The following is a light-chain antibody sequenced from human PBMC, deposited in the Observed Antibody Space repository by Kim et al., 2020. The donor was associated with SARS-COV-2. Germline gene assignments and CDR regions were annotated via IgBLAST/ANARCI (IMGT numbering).Light chain of an antibody. CDR1: SGHSTYA. Sequence: QLVLTQSPSASASLGASVKLTCTLSSGHSTYAIAWHQQQPEKGPRYLMKVDSDGSHNKGDGIPDRFSGSSSGAERYLTISSLQSEDEADYYCQTWDTGIRVFGGGTKVTVL. CDR3: QTWDTGIRV. V-gene: IGLV4-69*01. J-gene: IGLJ3*02. CDR2: VDSDGSH.